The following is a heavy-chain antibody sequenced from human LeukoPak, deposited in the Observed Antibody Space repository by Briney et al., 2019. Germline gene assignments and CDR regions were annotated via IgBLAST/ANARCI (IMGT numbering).Heavy chain of an antibody. V-gene: IGHV4-59*01. D-gene: IGHD1-1*01. CDR3: ARVGGTNYYYYGMDV. CDR1: GGSISSYY. Sequence: PSETLSLTCTVSGGSISSYYWSWIRQPPGKGLEWIGYIYDGGSTNYNPSLKSRVTISVDTSKNQFSLKLSSVTAADTAVYCCARVGGTNYYYYGMDVWGQGTTVTVSS. CDR2: IYDGGST. J-gene: IGHJ6*02.